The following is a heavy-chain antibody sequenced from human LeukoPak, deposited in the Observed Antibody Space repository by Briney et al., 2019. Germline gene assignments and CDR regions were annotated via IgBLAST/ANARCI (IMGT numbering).Heavy chain of an antibody. CDR1: GGSISPYF. D-gene: IGHD3-3*01. CDR3: AREGVVKGYFDY. CDR2: IYYRGST. Sequence: SETLSLTCTVSGGSISPYFWSWIRQPPGKGLEWIGYIYYRGSTNYNPSLKSRVTISLDTSKDQFSLKLSSVTAADTAVYYCAREGVVKGYFDYWGQGTQITVSS. J-gene: IGHJ4*02. V-gene: IGHV4-59*01.